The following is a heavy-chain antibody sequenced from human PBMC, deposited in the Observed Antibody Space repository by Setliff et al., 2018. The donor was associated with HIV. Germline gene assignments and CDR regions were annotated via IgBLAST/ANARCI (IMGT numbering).Heavy chain of an antibody. CDR2: IPSSGTT. CDR1: DDSFSNYD. CDR3: ARLGRAIDDGGSSLRLDF. D-gene: IGHD2-15*01. Sequence: KTSETLSLTCVVSDDSFSNYDWTWIRQPPGKALQWIGYIPSSGTTNYNPSLRSRVTISIETSNTHFSLWLRSVTAADTATYFCARLGRAIDDGGSSLRLDFWGQGMLVTVSS. J-gene: IGHJ4*02. V-gene: IGHV4-4*09.